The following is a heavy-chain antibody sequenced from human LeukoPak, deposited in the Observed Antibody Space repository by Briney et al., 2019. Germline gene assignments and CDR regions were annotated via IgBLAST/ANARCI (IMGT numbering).Heavy chain of an antibody. D-gene: IGHD6-13*01. J-gene: IGHJ5*02. CDR1: GYTFTSFG. V-gene: IGHV1-18*01. Sequence: ASVKVSCKASGYTFTSFGISWVRQAPGQGLEWMGWISTYNGNTNYAQKLQGRVTMTTDTSTSTAYMELRSLRSDDTAVYYCARDRYSSSWSPLDPWGQGTLVTVSS. CDR2: ISTYNGNT. CDR3: ARDRYSSSWSPLDP.